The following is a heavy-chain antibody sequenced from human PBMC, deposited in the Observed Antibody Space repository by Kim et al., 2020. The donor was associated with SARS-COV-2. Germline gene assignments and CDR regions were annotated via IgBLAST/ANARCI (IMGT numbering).Heavy chain of an antibody. CDR3: ARAQGGDGYNYYFDY. CDR2: INPNSVGT. Sequence: ASVKVSCKTSGFTFIAYYIHWVRQAPGQGLEWMGWINPNSVGTNYAQRFQGRVTMTGDTSITTAYMELSRLRSDDTALYYCARAQGGDGYNYYFDYWGQGALVTVSS. V-gene: IGHV1-2*02. J-gene: IGHJ4*02. CDR1: GFTFIAYY. D-gene: IGHD5-12*01.